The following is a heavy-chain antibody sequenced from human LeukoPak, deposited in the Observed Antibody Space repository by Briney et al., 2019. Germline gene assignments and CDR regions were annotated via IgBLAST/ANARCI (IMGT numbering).Heavy chain of an antibody. V-gene: IGHV3-43D*03. J-gene: IGHJ4*02. CDR1: GFTFDDYA. CDR2: ISWDGDST. CDR3: ARDAGAIDY. Sequence: GGSLRLSCAASGFTFDDYAMHWVRQAPGKGLECVSLISWDGDSTYYSDSVKGRFTISRDNAKNSLYLQMNSLRAEDTAVYYCARDAGAIDYWGQGTLVTVSS. D-gene: IGHD1-26*01.